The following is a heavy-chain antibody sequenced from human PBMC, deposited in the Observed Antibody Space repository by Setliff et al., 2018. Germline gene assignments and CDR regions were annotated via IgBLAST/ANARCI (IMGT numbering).Heavy chain of an antibody. V-gene: IGHV4-34*01. J-gene: IGHJ4*02. Sequence: SETLSLTCGASGGSFSDYYWSWIRQPPGKGLEWIGEINQSGTTNYNPPLKGRATISVDNSKNQFSLNLNSVTVADTAVYFCARGVRTGHLDSWGQGTLVTVSS. CDR1: GGSFSDYY. CDR2: INQSGTT. D-gene: IGHD1-1*01. CDR3: ARGVRTGHLDS.